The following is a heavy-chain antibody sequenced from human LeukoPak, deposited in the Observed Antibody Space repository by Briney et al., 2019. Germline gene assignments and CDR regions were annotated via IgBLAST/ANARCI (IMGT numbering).Heavy chain of an antibody. CDR1: GGSFSSYA. CDR3: ARDSHPLYCSGGSCYSYYFDY. Sequence: SVKVSCKASGGSFSSYAINWVRQAPGQGLEWMGGIIPIFGTPNYAQKFQGRVTITADESTSTAYMELSSLRSEDTAVYYCARDSHPLYCSGGSCYSYYFDYWGQGTLVTVSS. D-gene: IGHD2-15*01. V-gene: IGHV1-69*13. CDR2: IIPIFGTP. J-gene: IGHJ4*02.